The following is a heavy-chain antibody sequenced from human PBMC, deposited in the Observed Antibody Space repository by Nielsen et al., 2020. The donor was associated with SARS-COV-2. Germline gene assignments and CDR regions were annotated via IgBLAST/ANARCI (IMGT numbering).Heavy chain of an antibody. Sequence: GESLKISCAASGFTFSSYGMHWVRQAPGKGLEWVAVISYDGSNKYYADSVKGRFTISRDNSKNTLYLQMNSLGAEDTAVYYCAKDEGATYYYYYGMDVWGQGTTVTVSS. V-gene: IGHV3-30*18. CDR1: GFTFSSYG. D-gene: IGHD1-26*01. J-gene: IGHJ6*02. CDR3: AKDEGATYYYYYGMDV. CDR2: ISYDGSNK.